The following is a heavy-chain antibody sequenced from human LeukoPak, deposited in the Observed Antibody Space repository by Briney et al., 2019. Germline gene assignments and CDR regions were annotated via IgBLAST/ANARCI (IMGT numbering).Heavy chain of an antibody. V-gene: IGHV4-30-2*01. CDR2: IYHSGST. CDR3: ARGRCGGDCYSWAPFDY. J-gene: IGHJ4*02. D-gene: IGHD2-21*02. CDR1: GGSISSGGYS. Sequence: SQTLSLTCAVSGGSISSGGYSWSWIRQPPGKGLEWIGYIYHSGSTYYNPSLKSRVTISVDRSKNQLSLKLSSVTAADTAVYYCARGRCGGDCYSWAPFDYWGQGTLVTVSS.